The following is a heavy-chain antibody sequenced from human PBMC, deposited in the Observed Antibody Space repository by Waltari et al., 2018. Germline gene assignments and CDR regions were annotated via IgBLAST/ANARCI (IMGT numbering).Heavy chain of an antibody. CDR1: GFTLSSYW. D-gene: IGHD1-26*01. CDR2: IKQDGSEK. Sequence: EVQLVESGGGLVQPGGSLRLSCAVSGFTLSSYWMSWVRQAPGKGLEWVANIKQDGSEKYYVDSVKGRFTISRDNAKNSLYLQMNSLRAEDTAVYYCAREIGIGAFDIWGQGTMVTVSS. J-gene: IGHJ3*02. V-gene: IGHV3-7*01. CDR3: AREIGIGAFDI.